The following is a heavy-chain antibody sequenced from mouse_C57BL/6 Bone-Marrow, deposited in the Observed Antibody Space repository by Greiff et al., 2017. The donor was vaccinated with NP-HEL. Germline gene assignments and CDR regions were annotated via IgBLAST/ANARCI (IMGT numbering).Heavy chain of an antibody. J-gene: IGHJ2*01. D-gene: IGHD1-1*01. Sequence: QVQLQQSGAELVKPGASVKISCKASGYAFSSYWMNWVKQRPGKGLEWIGQIYPGDGDTNYNGKFKGKATLTADKSSSTAYMQISSLTSENSAVYLCERYYGSSYYFDYWGQGTTRTVSS. CDR2: IYPGDGDT. CDR1: GYAFSSYW. V-gene: IGHV1-80*01. CDR3: ERYYGSSYYFDY.